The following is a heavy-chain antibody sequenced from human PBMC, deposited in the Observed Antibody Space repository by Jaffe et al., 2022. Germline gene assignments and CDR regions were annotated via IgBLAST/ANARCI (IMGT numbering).Heavy chain of an antibody. D-gene: IGHD5-12*01. CDR2: IGTAGDT. CDR3: ARSPGGSDYEASWYFDL. Sequence: EVQLVESGGGLVQPGGSLRLSCAASGFTFSSYDMHWVRQATGKGLEWVSAIGTAGDTYYPGSVKGRFTISRENAKNSLYLQMNSLRAGDTAVYYCARSPGGSDYEASWYFDLWGRGTLVTVSS. CDR1: GFTFSSYD. J-gene: IGHJ2*01. V-gene: IGHV3-13*01.